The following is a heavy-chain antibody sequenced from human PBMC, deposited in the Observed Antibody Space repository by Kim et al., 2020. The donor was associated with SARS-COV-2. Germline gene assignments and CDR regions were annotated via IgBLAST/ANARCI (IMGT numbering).Heavy chain of an antibody. V-gene: IGHV3-53*04. CDR1: GFTVSSNY. CDR2: IYSGGST. Sequence: GGSLRLSCAASGFTVSSNYMSWVRQAPGKGLEWVSVIYSGGSTYYADSVKGRFTISRHNSKNTLYLQMNSLRAEDTAVYYCARDLGVRGDDAFDIWGQGTMVTVSS. D-gene: IGHD3-10*01. J-gene: IGHJ3*02. CDR3: ARDLGVRGDDAFDI.